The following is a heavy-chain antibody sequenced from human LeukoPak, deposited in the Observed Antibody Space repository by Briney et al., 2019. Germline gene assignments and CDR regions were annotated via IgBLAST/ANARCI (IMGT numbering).Heavy chain of an antibody. V-gene: IGHV3-48*03. Sequence: GGSLRLSCAASGFTFSSYEINWVRQAPGKGLEWVSHMSSSGSTIYYAGSVKGRFTISRDNAKNSLYLQMNSLRAEDTAVYYCARDQAGRHSDYWGQRTLVTVCS. CDR3: ARDQAGRHSDY. J-gene: IGHJ4*02. CDR2: MSSSGSTI. CDR1: GFTFSSYE. D-gene: IGHD6-13*01.